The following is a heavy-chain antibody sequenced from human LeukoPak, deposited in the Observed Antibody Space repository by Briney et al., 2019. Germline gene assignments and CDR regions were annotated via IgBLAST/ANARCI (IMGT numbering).Heavy chain of an antibody. V-gene: IGHV1-2*02. Sequence: ASVKVSCKASGYTFTGYYIHWIRQAPGQGLEWMGWIDPNSGATDSAQKFQGRVTVTRDTSLNTVYMELSRLTSDDTAVYYCARGRTSLTAWFVPWGQGTLVTVSS. J-gene: IGHJ5*02. CDR1: GYTFTGYY. CDR2: IDPNSGAT. D-gene: IGHD4-11*01. CDR3: ARGRTSLTAWFVP.